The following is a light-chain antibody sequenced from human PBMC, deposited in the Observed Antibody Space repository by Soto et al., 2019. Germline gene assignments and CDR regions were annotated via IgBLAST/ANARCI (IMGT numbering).Light chain of an antibody. CDR1: QSVSSY. J-gene: IGKJ5*01. CDR3: QQHNNWPYT. V-gene: IGKV3-15*01. Sequence: EIVLTQAPATLSLSPGERANLSCRASQSVSSYLAWFQQKPGQAPTLLIFGASTRAAGIPARFSGSRSGTEFTLTISSPQSEDFALYYCQQHNNWPYTFGQGTRLEI. CDR2: GAS.